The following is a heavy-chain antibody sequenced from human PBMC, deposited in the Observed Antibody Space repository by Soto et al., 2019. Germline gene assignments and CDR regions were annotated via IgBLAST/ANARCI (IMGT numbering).Heavy chain of an antibody. V-gene: IGHV1-46*03. Sequence: ASVKVSCKASGYPFTSYYMHWVRQAPGQGLEWMGIINPSGGSTSYAQKFQGRVTMTRDTSTSTVYMELSSLRSEDTAVYYCARASDYGDYATVYYFDYWGQGTLVTVSS. D-gene: IGHD4-17*01. J-gene: IGHJ4*02. CDR1: GYPFTSYY. CDR2: INPSGGST. CDR3: ARASDYGDYATVYYFDY.